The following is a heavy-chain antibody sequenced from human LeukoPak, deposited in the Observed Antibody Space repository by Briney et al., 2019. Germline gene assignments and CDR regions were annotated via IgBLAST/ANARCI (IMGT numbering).Heavy chain of an antibody. V-gene: IGHV1-2*02. CDR2: INPNSGGT. CDR3: VKDWHILTGRNCFDP. D-gene: IGHD3-9*01. Sequence: ASVKVSCKASGYTFTSYGISWVRQAPGQGLEWMGWINPNSGGTNYAQKFQGRVTMTRDTSISTAYMELSRLRSDDTAMYYCVKDWHILTGRNCFDPWGQGTLVTVSS. CDR1: GYTFTSYG. J-gene: IGHJ5*02.